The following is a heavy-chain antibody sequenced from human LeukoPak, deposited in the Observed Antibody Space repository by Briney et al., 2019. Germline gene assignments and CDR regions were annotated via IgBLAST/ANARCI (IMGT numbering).Heavy chain of an antibody. J-gene: IGHJ4*02. V-gene: IGHV1-18*01. Sequence: ASVKVSCKASGYTFTSYGISWVRQAPGQGLEWMGWISAYNGNTNYAQKLQGRVTMTTDTSTSTAYMELRSLRSDDTAVYYCARDGEYQLLYWDFDYWGQGTLVTVSS. CDR1: GYTFTSYG. CDR2: ISAYNGNT. CDR3: ARDGEYQLLYWDFDY. D-gene: IGHD2-2*02.